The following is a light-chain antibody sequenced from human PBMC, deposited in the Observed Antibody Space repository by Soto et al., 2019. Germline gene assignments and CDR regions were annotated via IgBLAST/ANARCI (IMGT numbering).Light chain of an antibody. J-gene: IGKJ1*01. CDR2: DSS. CDR1: QSVSSH. V-gene: IGKV3-15*01. CDR3: QQFGDWPS. Sequence: EIRMTQSPAILSVSPGETATLSCSASQSVSSHVVWYQQKPGQAPRLLISDSSTTATGLPARFGGSGSGTEFTLTISSLQSDDSAIYYCQQFGDWPSFGLGTKVDIK.